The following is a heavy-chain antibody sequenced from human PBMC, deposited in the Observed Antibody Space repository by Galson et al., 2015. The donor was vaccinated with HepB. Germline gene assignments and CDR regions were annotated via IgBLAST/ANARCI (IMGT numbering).Heavy chain of an antibody. J-gene: IGHJ4*02. V-gene: IGHV3-23*01. Sequence: SLRLSCAASGFTFSSYAMSWVRQAPGKGLEWVSAISGSGGSTYYADSVKGRFTISRDNSKNTLYLQMNSLRAEDTAVYYCAKDVTSYYYGSGPFDYWGQGTLVTVSS. D-gene: IGHD3-10*01. CDR1: GFTFSSYA. CDR2: ISGSGGST. CDR3: AKDVTSYYYGSGPFDY.